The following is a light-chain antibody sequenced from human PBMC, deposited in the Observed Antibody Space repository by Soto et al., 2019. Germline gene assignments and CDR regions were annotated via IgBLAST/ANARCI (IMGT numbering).Light chain of an antibody. CDR1: QSISAW. V-gene: IGKV1-5*03. CDR3: QQYNDYSWT. J-gene: IGKJ1*01. CDR2: KAS. Sequence: DIQMTQSPSTLSASVGDRVSINCRASQSISAWLAWYQQKPGKAPRLLIYKASTLEIGVPSRFSGSGSGTEFTLNISSLQPDDVAIYYCQQYNDYSWTFGQGTKVDLK.